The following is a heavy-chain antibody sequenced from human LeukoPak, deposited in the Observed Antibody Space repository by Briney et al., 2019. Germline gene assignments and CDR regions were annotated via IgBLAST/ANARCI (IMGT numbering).Heavy chain of an antibody. J-gene: IGHJ5*02. CDR3: ARVSYVLGYCSGGSCHRNWFDP. V-gene: IGHV6-1*01. CDR1: GDSVSSNSAA. CDR2: THYRSKWYN. Sequence: SQTLSLTCAISGDSVSSNSAAWNWIRQSPSRGLEWLGRTHYRSKWYNDYAVSVKSRITINPDTSKNQFSLQLNSVTPEDTAVYYCARVSYVLGYCSGGSCHRNWFDPWGQGTLVTVSS. D-gene: IGHD2-15*01.